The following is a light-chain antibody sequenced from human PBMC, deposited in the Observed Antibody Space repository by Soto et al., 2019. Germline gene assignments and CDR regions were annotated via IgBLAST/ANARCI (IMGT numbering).Light chain of an antibody. Sequence: DIQMTQSPSSLSASVGDRLTITCRASQGISTYLNWYQKKPGKDPKLLIYAASTLQSGVPSRLSGSGSGTDFNLTISSLQTEDFATYECQQRYSTTITFGQGTRLEIK. CDR3: QQRYSTTIT. J-gene: IGKJ5*01. V-gene: IGKV1-39*01. CDR2: AAS. CDR1: QGISTY.